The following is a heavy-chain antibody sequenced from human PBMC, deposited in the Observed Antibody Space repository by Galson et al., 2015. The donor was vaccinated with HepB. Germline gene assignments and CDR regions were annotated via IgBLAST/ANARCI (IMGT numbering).Heavy chain of an antibody. CDR2: IYYSGST. V-gene: IGHV4-59*08. Sequence: LSLTCTVSGGSISSYYWSWIRQPPGKGLEWIGYIYYSGSTNYNPSLKSRVTISVDTSKNQFSLKLSSVTAADTAVYYCARHWFGEYLGGMDVWGQGTTVTVSS. CDR3: ARHWFGEYLGGMDV. J-gene: IGHJ6*02. D-gene: IGHD3-10*01. CDR1: GGSISSYY.